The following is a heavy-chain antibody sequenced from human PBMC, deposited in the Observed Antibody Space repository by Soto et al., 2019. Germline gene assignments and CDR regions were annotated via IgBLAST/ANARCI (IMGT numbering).Heavy chain of an antibody. D-gene: IGHD2-15*01. V-gene: IGHV3-21*01. CDR3: ARDGSEGSGEIGYYYYMDV. Sequence: EVQLVESGGGLVKPGGSLRLSCAASGFTFSSYSLNWVRQAPGKGLEWVSSITSSGASIYYAYSVKGRFTISRDNANNSLYLQMNSLRAEDTAVYYCARDGSEGSGEIGYYYYMDVLGKGTTATVSS. CDR2: ITSSGASI. CDR1: GFTFSSYS. J-gene: IGHJ6*03.